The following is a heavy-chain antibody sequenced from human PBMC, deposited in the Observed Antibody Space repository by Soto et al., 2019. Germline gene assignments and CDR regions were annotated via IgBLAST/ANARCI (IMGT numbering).Heavy chain of an antibody. V-gene: IGHV4-31*03. Sequence: PSETLSLTCTVSGGSISSGGYYWSWIRQHPGKGLEWIGYIYYSGSTYYNPSLKSRVTISVDTSKNQFSLKLSSVTAADTAVYYCARGLREIVVPAAITNWFDPWGQGTLVTVSS. CDR1: GGSISSGGYY. D-gene: IGHD2-2*01. CDR3: ARGLREIVVPAAITNWFDP. CDR2: IYYSGST. J-gene: IGHJ5*02.